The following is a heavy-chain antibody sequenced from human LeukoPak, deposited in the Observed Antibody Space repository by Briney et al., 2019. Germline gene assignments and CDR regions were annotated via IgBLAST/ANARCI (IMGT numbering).Heavy chain of an antibody. Sequence: AETLSLTCTVSGGSISSYQWSWIRQPPGRGLEWIGNIYDSGSANYNPSLKSRVVISVDTSKNQFSLNLTPVTAADTAVYYCARVGVDYSGNVLKYFFDYWGQGTLVTVSS. CDR1: GGSISSYQ. CDR2: IYDSGSA. CDR3: ARVGVDYSGNVLKYFFDY. J-gene: IGHJ4*02. D-gene: IGHD4-23*01. V-gene: IGHV4-59*01.